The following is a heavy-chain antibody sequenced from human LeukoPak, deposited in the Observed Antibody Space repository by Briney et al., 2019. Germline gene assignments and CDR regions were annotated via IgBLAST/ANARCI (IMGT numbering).Heavy chain of an antibody. CDR3: ARESEFDATGYLY. CDR1: GGSITSNTYY. V-gene: IGHV4-39*02. D-gene: IGHD3-9*01. J-gene: IGHJ4*02. Sequence: PSETLSLTCTVSGGSITSNTYYWGWIRQPPGNGLEWIGSIYYSGSTYYNPSLKSRVTISVDTSKNHFSVKLSSVTAADTAVYYCARESEFDATGYLYWGQGILVTVSS. CDR2: IYYSGST.